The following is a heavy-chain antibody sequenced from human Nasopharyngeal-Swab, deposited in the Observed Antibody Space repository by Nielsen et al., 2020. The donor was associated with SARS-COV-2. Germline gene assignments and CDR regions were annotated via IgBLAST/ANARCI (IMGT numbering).Heavy chain of an antibody. Sequence: VRQMPGKGLEWMGRFDPSDSYTNYSPSFQGHVTISADKSISTAYLQWSSLKASDTAMYYCATSYYYGSGSYYTFSYYYGMDVWGQGTTVTVSS. D-gene: IGHD3-10*01. CDR2: FDPSDSYT. CDR3: ATSYYYGSGSYYTFSYYYGMDV. V-gene: IGHV5-10-1*01. J-gene: IGHJ6*02.